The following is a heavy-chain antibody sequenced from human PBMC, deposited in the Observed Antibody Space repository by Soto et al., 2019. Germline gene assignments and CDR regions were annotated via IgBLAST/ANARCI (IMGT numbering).Heavy chain of an antibody. CDR1: GFTFSSYA. CDR2: ISGSSGST. V-gene: IGHV3-23*01. Sequence: EVRLLESGGGLVQPGGSLRLSCAASGFTFSSYAMSWVRQAPGKGLEWVSTISGSSGSTYYADSVKGRFTISRDNSKNTLYLQMNSLRAEDTAVYYCAKGGVQVFDYWGQGTLVTVSS. CDR3: AKGGVQVFDY. D-gene: IGHD2-8*02. J-gene: IGHJ4*02.